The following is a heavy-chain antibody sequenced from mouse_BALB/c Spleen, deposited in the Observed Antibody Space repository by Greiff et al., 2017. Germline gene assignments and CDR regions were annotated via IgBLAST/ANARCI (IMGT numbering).Heavy chain of an antibody. V-gene: IGHV2-9*02. J-gene: IGHJ1*01. Sequence: VKVVESGPGLVAPSQSLSITCTVSGFSLTSYGVHWVRQPPGKGLEWLGVIWAGGSTNYNSALMSRLSISKDNSKSQVFLKMNSLQTDDTAMYYCARSYGNYVYFDVWGAGTTVTVSS. D-gene: IGHD2-1*01. CDR2: IWAGGST. CDR1: GFSLTSYG. CDR3: ARSYGNYVYFDV.